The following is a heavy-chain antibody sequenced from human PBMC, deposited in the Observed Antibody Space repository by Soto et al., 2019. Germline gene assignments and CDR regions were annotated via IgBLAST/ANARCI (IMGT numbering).Heavy chain of an antibody. CDR1: GFTFSSYA. Sequence: EVQLLESGGGLVQPGGSLRLSCAASGFTFSSYAMSWVRQAPGKGLEWVSAISGSGGSTYYADSVKGRFTISRDNSKNTLKLQMKSLRAEDTAVYYCAKVDCRSTSCYIYYYYYMDVWGKGTTVTVSS. V-gene: IGHV3-23*01. CDR2: ISGSGGST. CDR3: AKVDCRSTSCYIYYYYYMDV. D-gene: IGHD2-2*02. J-gene: IGHJ6*03.